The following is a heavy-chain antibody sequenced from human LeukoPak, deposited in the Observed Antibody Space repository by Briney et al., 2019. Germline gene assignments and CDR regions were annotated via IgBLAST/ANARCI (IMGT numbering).Heavy chain of an antibody. D-gene: IGHD1-14*01. Sequence: SETLSLTCTVSGGSISSGSYYWSWIWQPAGKGLEWIGRIYTSGSTNYNPSLKSRVTISVDTSKNQFSLKLSSVTAADTAVYYCASGKKIFDYWGQGTLVTVSS. CDR2: IYTSGST. V-gene: IGHV4-61*02. CDR3: ASGKKIFDY. J-gene: IGHJ4*02. CDR1: GGSISSGSYY.